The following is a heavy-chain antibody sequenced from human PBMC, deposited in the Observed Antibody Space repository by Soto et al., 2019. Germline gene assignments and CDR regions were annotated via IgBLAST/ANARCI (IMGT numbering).Heavy chain of an antibody. J-gene: IGHJ3*02. CDR1: GYTFTDYY. V-gene: IGHV1-46*01. CDR2: ISPSGDST. Sequence: ASVKVSCKASGYTFTDYYMHWVRQAPGQGLEWMGIISPSGDSTTYAQRFQGRVTMTRDTSTSTVYMELSSLRFEDTAVYYCAREVFLQIGCLPGAFVIWGQGTMV. D-gene: IGHD3-10*01. CDR3: AREVFLQIGCLPGAFVI.